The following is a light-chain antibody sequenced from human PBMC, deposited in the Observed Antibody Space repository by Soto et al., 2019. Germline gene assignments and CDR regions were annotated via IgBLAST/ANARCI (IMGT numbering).Light chain of an antibody. V-gene: IGKV1-5*01. J-gene: IGKJ5*01. CDR2: AAS. CDR1: QSISSY. Sequence: DIQMTQSPSSLSASVGDRVAITCRARQSISSYVNWYQQKPGKATKLLIYAASSLQSGIPSRFSGSGSGTEFTLTISSLQPDDFATYYCQQYNSYSTFGQGTRLEN. CDR3: QQYNSYST.